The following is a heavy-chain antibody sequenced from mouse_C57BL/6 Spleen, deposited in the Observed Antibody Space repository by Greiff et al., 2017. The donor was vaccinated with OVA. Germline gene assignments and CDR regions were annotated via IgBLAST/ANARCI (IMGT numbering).Heavy chain of an antibody. CDR3: TSSYDYERVYAMDY. CDR2: IYPGNSDT. Sequence: EVQLQQSGTVLARPGASVKMSCKTSGYTFTSYWMHWVKQRPGQGLEWIGAIYPGNSDTSYNQKFKGKAKLTAVTSASTAYMELSSLTNEDSAVYYCTSSYDYERVYAMDYWGQGTSVTVSS. V-gene: IGHV1-5*01. CDR1: GYTFTSYW. J-gene: IGHJ4*01. D-gene: IGHD2-4*01.